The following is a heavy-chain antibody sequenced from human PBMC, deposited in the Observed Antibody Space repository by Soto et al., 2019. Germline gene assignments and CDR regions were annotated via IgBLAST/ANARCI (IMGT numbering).Heavy chain of an antibody. J-gene: IGHJ6*02. CDR2: INADNGNT. Sequence: GASVKVSCKASGYTFTSYAMHWVRQAPGQRLEWMGWINADNGNTKYSQKFQGRVTITRDTSASTAYMELSSLRSEDTAVYYCARGPYCSSTSCSLYYYYGMDVWGQGTTVTVSS. CDR1: GYTFTSYA. D-gene: IGHD2-2*01. CDR3: ARGPYCSSTSCSLYYYYGMDV. V-gene: IGHV1-3*01.